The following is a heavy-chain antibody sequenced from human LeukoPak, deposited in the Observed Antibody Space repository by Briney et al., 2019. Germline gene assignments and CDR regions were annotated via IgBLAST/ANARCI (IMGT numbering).Heavy chain of an antibody. CDR2: ISYDGRNK. V-gene: IGHV3-30*18. CDR1: GFTFSNSG. Sequence: PGRSLRLSCAASGFTFSNSGMHWVRQAPGKGLEWVAVISYDGRNKYYTDSVKGRFTISRDNSKDTVYLQMNSLRAEDTAVYYCAKDHSIAAAGYYFDYWGQGTLVTVSS. CDR3: AKDHSIAAAGYYFDY. D-gene: IGHD6-25*01. J-gene: IGHJ4*02.